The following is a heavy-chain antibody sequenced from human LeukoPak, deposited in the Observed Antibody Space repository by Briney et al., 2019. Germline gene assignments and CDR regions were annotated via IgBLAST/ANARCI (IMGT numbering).Heavy chain of an antibody. CDR1: GYTFTSYD. D-gene: IGHD1-1*01. J-gene: IGHJ1*01. CDR3: ARVIGNWNPTFQH. CDR2: ISAYNGNT. Sequence: ASVKVSCKASGYTFTSYDVNWVRQAPGQGLEWMGWISAYNGNTNYAQKLQGRVTMTTDTSTSTAYMELRSLRSDDTAVYYCARVIGNWNPTFQHWGQGTLVTVSS. V-gene: IGHV1-18*01.